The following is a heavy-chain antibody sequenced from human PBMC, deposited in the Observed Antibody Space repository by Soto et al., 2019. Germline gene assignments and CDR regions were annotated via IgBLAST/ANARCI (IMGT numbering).Heavy chain of an antibody. J-gene: IGHJ6*02. CDR1: GFTVSNNY. CDR3: AKDSRGMEATIGGGDSYYYYYGMDV. CDR2: IHSGGST. Sequence: PGGSLRLSCVVSGFTVSNNYMNWVRQAPGKGLEWVSVIHSGGSTYHADSVKGRFTISRDNSKNTVYLQMNRLRAEDTAVYYCAKDSRGMEATIGGGDSYYYYYGMDVWGQGTTVTVSS. V-gene: IGHV3-53*01. D-gene: IGHD5-12*01.